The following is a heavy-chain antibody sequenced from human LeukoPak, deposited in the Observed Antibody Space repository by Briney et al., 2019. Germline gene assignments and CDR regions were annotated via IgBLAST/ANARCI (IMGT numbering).Heavy chain of an antibody. CDR2: IKPDSGGT. D-gene: IGHD3-10*01. V-gene: IGHV1-2*02. Sequence: ASVKVSCKGSGHSFADYYIHWVRQAPGQGLEWMGWIKPDSGGTRSAQKFQGRVTMTTDTSISTAYMELSSLRYDDTAVYYCATNILVRDIINWFDPWGQGTLVTVSS. CDR3: ATNILVRDIINWFDP. CDR1: GHSFADYY. J-gene: IGHJ5*02.